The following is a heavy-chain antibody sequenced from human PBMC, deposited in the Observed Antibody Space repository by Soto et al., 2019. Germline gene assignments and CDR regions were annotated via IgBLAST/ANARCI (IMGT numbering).Heavy chain of an antibody. V-gene: IGHV4-31*03. CDR1: GGSISSGGYY. Sequence: PSETLSLTCTVSGGSISSGGYYWSWIRQHPGKGLEWIGYIYYSGSTYYNPSLKSRVTISVDTSKNQFSLKLSSVTAADTAVYYCVRCSGWINYGMDVWGQGTTVTVSS. CDR3: VRCSGWINYGMDV. D-gene: IGHD6-19*01. J-gene: IGHJ6*02. CDR2: IYYSGST.